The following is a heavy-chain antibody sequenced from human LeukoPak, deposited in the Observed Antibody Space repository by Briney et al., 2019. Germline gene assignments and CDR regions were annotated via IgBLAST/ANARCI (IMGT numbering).Heavy chain of an antibody. CDR3: ARATYYDSSGYYDAFDI. CDR2: IIPIFGTA. CDR1: GGTFSSYA. Sequence: SLKVSCKASGGTFSSYAISWVRQAPGQGLEWMGEIIPIFGTANYAQKFQGRVKITTDESTSTAYMELSSLRSEDTAVYYCARATYYDSSGYYDAFDIWGQGTMVTVSS. V-gene: IGHV1-69*05. J-gene: IGHJ3*02. D-gene: IGHD3-22*01.